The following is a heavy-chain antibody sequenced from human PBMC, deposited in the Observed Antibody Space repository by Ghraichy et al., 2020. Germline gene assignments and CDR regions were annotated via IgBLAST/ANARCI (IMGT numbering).Heavy chain of an antibody. V-gene: IGHV3-23*01. CDR1: GFTFSSYA. CDR3: AKDPNYYGSGNYYWDAFDI. CDR2: ISGSGGNT. D-gene: IGHD3-10*01. J-gene: IGHJ3*02. Sequence: GGSLRLSCAASGFTFSSYAMSWVRQAPGKGLEWVSAISGSGGNTYYADSVKGRFTISRDNSKNMLDLQMNSLRAEDTAIYYCAKDPNYYGSGNYYWDAFDIWGQGAMVTVSS.